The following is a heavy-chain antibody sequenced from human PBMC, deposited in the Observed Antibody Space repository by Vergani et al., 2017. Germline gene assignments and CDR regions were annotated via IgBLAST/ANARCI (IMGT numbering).Heavy chain of an antibody. V-gene: IGHV4-38-2*01. CDR1: GYSINRGYY. D-gene: IGHD3-3*01. CDR2: IYHSGTT. CDR3: ARPWSQRTFDI. Sequence: QVQLQESGPGLVKPSETLSLTCAVSGYSINRGYYWGWIRQPPGKGLEWIGSIYHSGTTYYNPSLKSRVTISIDTSKSQFSLMLSSVTAADTAVYYCARPWSQRTFDIWGQGTMVTVSS. J-gene: IGHJ3*02.